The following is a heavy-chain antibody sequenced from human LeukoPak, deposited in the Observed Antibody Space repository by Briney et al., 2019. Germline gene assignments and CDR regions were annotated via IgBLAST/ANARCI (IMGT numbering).Heavy chain of an antibody. CDR2: ISAYNGNT. V-gene: IGHV1-18*01. J-gene: IGHJ5*02. Sequence: ASVKVSCKASGCTFTSYGISWVRQAPGQGLEWMGWISAYNGNTNYAQKLQGRVTMTTDTSTSTAYMELRSLRSDDTAVYYCARGGRYCSSTSCYEGWFDPWGQGTLVTVSS. CDR3: ARGGRYCSSTSCYEGWFDP. D-gene: IGHD2-2*01. CDR1: GCTFTSYG.